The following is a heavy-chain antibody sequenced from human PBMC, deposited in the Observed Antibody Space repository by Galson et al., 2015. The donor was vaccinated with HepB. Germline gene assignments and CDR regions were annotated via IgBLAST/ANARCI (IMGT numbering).Heavy chain of an antibody. Sequence: SLRLSCAASGFTFSDYYMSWIRQAPGKGLEWVSYISSSSSYTNYADSVMGRFTISRDNAKNSLYLQMNSLRAEDTAVYYCAKSRGDYLLTPFDYWGQGTLVTVSS. V-gene: IGHV3-11*03. CDR2: ISSSSSYT. CDR1: GFTFSDYY. D-gene: IGHD4-17*01. J-gene: IGHJ4*02. CDR3: AKSRGDYLLTPFDY.